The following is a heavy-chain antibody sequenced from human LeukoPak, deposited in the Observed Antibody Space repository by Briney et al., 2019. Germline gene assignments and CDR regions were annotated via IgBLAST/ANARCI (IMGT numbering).Heavy chain of an antibody. D-gene: IGHD6-6*01. V-gene: IGHV3-23*01. CDR3: AKDRDRIAARPYYFDY. J-gene: IGHJ4*02. CDR2: ISARGGTT. CDR1: GFTFNSYA. Sequence: GVSLRLSCAASGFTFNSYAMSWVRQAPGKGLEWVSAISARGGTTYYADSVKGRFTISRDNSKNTLYLQMNSLGAEDTAVHYCAKDRDRIAARPYYFDYWGQGTLVTVSS.